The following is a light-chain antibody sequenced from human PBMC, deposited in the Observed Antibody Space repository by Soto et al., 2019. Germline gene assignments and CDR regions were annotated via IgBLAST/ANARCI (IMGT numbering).Light chain of an antibody. CDR3: QQYGSSFPIT. CDR1: QSVNIK. Sequence: EILMTQSPATLSVSPGERATLSCRASQSVNIKLAWYQQRPGQAPRLLIYGAFTRATGIPARFSGSGSGTEFTLTISSPKSEDFAVYYCQQYGSSFPITFGQGTRLEIK. V-gene: IGKV3-15*01. CDR2: GAF. J-gene: IGKJ5*01.